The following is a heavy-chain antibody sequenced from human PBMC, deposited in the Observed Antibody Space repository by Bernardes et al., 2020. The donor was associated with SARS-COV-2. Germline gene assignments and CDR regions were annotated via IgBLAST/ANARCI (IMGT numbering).Heavy chain of an antibody. D-gene: IGHD1-26*01. V-gene: IGHV3-66*02. CDR1: RFSFSIKY. J-gene: IGHJ4*02. Sequence: GVLRLSCVFTRFSFSIKYISWVLPSPGKGLEWVSVIYSGDATYYADSVKGRFTISRDNSKNTLYLQMNRLRVEDTAVYYCARDLFLEWANWGQGTLVTVSS. CDR2: IYSGDAT. CDR3: ARDLFLEWAN.